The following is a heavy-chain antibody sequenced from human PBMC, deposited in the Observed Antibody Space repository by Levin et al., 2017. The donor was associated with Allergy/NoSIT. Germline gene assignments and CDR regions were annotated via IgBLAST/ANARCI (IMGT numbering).Heavy chain of an antibody. CDR1: GFTFSSYA. Sequence: GGSLRLSCAASGFTFSSYAMTWVRQAPGRGLEWVSGISVSGGKTFYAESVKGRFTVSRDNTKNTLYLQMNSLRAEDTAVYYCAKHGGSWGQGTLVTVSS. CDR3: AKHGGS. J-gene: IGHJ5*02. CDR2: ISVSGGKT. D-gene: IGHD3-16*01. V-gene: IGHV3-23*01.